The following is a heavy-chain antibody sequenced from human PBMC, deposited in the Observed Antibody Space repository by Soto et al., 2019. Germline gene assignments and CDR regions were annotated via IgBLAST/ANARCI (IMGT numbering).Heavy chain of an antibody. Sequence: GASLKVSCNASGRTLISYAISWVRQAPGQGLEWMGGIIPIFGTANYAQKFQGRVTITADESTSTAYMELSSLRSEDTAVYYCTLSVTRPHYFDYWGQGTLVTASS. J-gene: IGHJ4*02. D-gene: IGHD4-17*01. CDR2: IIPIFGTA. CDR3: TLSVTRPHYFDY. V-gene: IGHV1-69*13. CDR1: GRTLISYA.